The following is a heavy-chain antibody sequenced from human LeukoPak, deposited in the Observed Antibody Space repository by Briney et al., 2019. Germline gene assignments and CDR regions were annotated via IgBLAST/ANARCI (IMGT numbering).Heavy chain of an antibody. Sequence: GGSLRLSCAASGFTFDDYTMHWVRQAPGKGLEWVSLISWDCGSTYYADSVKGRFTISRDNSKNSLYLQMNSLRTEDTASYYCAKGILYDSSGLGYWGQGTLVTVSS. CDR2: ISWDCGST. CDR3: AKGILYDSSGLGY. J-gene: IGHJ4*02. D-gene: IGHD3-22*01. V-gene: IGHV3-43*01. CDR1: GFTFDDYT.